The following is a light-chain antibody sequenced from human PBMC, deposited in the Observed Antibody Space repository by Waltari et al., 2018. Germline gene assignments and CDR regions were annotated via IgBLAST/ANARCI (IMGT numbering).Light chain of an antibody. CDR2: GAF. Sequence: DIVMTQSPGTLSVSPGESATLSCRASQRVGNNLAWYQQKRGQAPRLLIFGAFTRATDIPARFSGSGSGTEFTLTISGVQSEDFAVYYCQQYNFWPRTFGQGTKVEI. CDR1: QRVGNN. V-gene: IGKV3-15*01. J-gene: IGKJ1*01. CDR3: QQYNFWPRT.